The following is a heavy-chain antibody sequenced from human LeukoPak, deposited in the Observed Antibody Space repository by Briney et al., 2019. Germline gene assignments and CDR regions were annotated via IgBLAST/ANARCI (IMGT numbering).Heavy chain of an antibody. CDR1: GGSISSYY. CDR2: IYYSGST. J-gene: IGHJ4*02. Sequence: SETLSLTCTVSGGSISSYYWSWIRQPPGKGLEWIGSIYYSGSTNYNPSLKSRVTISVDTSKNQFSLKLSSVTAADTAVYYCARHRSLYGSGSYPFDYWGQGTLVTVSS. V-gene: IGHV4-59*08. CDR3: ARHRSLYGSGSYPFDY. D-gene: IGHD3-10*01.